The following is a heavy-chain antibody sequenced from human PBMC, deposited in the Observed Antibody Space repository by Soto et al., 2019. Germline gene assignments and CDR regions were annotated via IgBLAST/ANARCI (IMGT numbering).Heavy chain of an antibody. J-gene: IGHJ5*02. CDR1: GGSISSGGYC. D-gene: IGHD3-10*01. CDR2: IYYSGST. V-gene: IGHV4-61*08. CDR3: ARLTLDYGSGSYSNL. Sequence: SETLSHTCAVSGGSISSGGYCWSWIRQPPGKGLEWIGYIYYSGSTNYNPSLKSRVTISVDTSKNQFSLKLSSVTAADTAVYYCARLTLDYGSGSYSNLWGQGTLVTVSS.